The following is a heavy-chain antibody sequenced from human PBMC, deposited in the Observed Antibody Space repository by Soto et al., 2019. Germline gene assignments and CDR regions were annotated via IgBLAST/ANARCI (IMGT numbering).Heavy chain of an antibody. CDR3: AKSGRWYLGDYFEY. J-gene: IGHJ4*02. V-gene: IGHV3-23*01. CDR2: ISGGGDRT. CDR1: GFTFTSHA. Sequence: EVQLLESGGGLVQPGGSLRLSCAASGFTFTSHALSWVRQAPGRGLERVAAISGGGDRTEFADSVKGRFVISRDNSQNAICLPLNRLRVEDTAVYYCAKSGRWYLGDYFEYWGQGTLVTVSS. D-gene: IGHD6-13*01.